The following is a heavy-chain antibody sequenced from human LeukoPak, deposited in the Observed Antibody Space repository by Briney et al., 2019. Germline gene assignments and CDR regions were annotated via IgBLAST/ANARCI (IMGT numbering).Heavy chain of an antibody. CDR2: VHYSGTT. D-gene: IGHD7-27*01. CDR3: ARHENWGSTKGDSLYI. V-gene: IGHV4-59*08. J-gene: IGHJ3*02. CDR1: GGSLNSYY. Sequence: SETLSPTCTVSGGSLNSYYWIWIRQPPGKGLEWIGYVHYSGTTKYNPSLKGRVTISVDTSKNQFSLKVSSVTAAGTAVYYCARHENWGSTKGDSLYIWGQGKMVTVSS.